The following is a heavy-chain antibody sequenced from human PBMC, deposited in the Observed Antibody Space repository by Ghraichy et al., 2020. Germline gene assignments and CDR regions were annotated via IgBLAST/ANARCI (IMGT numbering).Heavy chain of an antibody. CDR1: GYTFTGYY. V-gene: IGHV1-2*06. J-gene: IGHJ4*02. CDR3: ARGPYDGSGSTTLDF. D-gene: IGHD3-10*01. CDR2: INPNSGGT. Sequence: ASVKVSCKASGYTFTGYYMHWVRQAPGQGLEWMGRINPNSGGTNYAQKFQGRVTMTRDTSISTAYMELSRLRSDDTAVYYCARGPYDGSGSTTLDFWGQGTLVTVSS.